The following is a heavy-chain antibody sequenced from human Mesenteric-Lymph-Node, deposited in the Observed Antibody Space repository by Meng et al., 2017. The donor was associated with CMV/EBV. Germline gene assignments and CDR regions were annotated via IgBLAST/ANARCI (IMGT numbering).Heavy chain of an antibody. CDR2: INSDGSVT. CDR3: AKDQPEFYYYYGMDV. V-gene: IGHV3-74*03. J-gene: IGHJ6*02. Sequence: GESLKISCAASGFSFSNYWMDWVRQVPGKGLVWVSRINSDGSVTTYADSVKGRFTISRDNAKNTLYLQMNSLRADDAAIYYCAKDQPEFYYYYGMDVWGQGTTVTVSS. CDR1: GFSFSNYW. D-gene: IGHD1-14*01.